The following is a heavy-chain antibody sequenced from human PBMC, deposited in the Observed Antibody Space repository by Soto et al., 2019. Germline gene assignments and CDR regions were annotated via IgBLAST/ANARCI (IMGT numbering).Heavy chain of an antibody. CDR1: GFILSDCA. CDR2: ISSSSSVI. Sequence: EVQLVESGGGLVQPGGSLRLSCATSGFILSDCAMNWVRQAPGKGLEWVSYISSSSSVIDYADSVKGRFTVSRDNARNSLYLQMNSLRAEDTAVYYCAIDLSWGSNWYYYMDVWGKGTTVTVS. J-gene: IGHJ6*03. V-gene: IGHV3-48*01. D-gene: IGHD7-27*01. CDR3: AIDLSWGSNWYYYMDV.